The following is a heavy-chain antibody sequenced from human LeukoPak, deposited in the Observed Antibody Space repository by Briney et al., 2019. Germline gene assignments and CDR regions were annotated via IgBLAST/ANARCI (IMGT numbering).Heavy chain of an antibody. CDR1: GFTFSSYE. J-gene: IGHJ4*02. V-gene: IGHV3-48*03. D-gene: IGHD6-13*01. Sequence: AGSLRLSCAASGFTFSSYEMNWVRQAPGKGLEWVSYISSSGSTIYYADSVKGRFTISRDNAKNSLYLQMNSLKPEDTAVYYCARAAEAAAFDSWGQGTLVTVSS. CDR3: ARAAEAAAFDS. CDR2: ISSSGSTI.